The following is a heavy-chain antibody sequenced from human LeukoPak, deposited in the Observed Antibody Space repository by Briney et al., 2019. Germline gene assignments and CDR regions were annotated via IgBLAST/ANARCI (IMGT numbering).Heavy chain of an antibody. J-gene: IGHJ3*02. CDR2: FDPEDSET. CDR3: ARNLWFGESSDAFDM. CDR1: GYTLTELS. V-gene: IGHV1-24*01. Sequence: ASVKVSCKVSGYTLTELSMHWVRQAPGKGLEWMGGFDPEDSETIYAQKFQGRVTMTEDTSTDTAYMELSSLRSDDTAVYYCARNLWFGESSDAFDMWGQGTMVTVPS. D-gene: IGHD3-10*01.